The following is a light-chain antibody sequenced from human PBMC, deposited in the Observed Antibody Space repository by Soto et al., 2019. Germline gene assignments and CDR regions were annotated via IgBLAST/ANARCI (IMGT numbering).Light chain of an antibody. CDR1: HFISTNY. Sequence: EFVLTQPPVTLSLSPGERATLSCRASHFISTNYLAWYQQRSGQATRLLIYGTSTRATGIPDRFSGSQSGTDFTLTIRRLEPEDFAVYFCQQYATSPTWTFGHGTQVES. CDR3: QQYATSPTWT. V-gene: IGKV3-20*01. J-gene: IGKJ1*01. CDR2: GTS.